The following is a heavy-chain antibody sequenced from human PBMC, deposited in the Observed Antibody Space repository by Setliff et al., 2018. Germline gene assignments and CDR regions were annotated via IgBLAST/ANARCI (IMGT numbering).Heavy chain of an antibody. Sequence: PSETLSLTCTVSDVSISGYYWSWIRQPPGEGLEWIGYIFYSGNTEYNPSLKSRVTISVDTSKSQFSLKLTSVTAADTAVYYCARIRGPTGNCQEAFDIWSEGTMVTVSS. J-gene: IGHJ3*02. V-gene: IGHV4-59*01. CDR1: DVSISGYY. CDR2: IFYSGNT. D-gene: IGHD1-1*01. CDR3: ARIRGPTGNCQEAFDI.